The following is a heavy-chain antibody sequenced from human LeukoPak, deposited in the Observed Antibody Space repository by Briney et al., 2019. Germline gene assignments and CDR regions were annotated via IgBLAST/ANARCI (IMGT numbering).Heavy chain of an antibody. V-gene: IGHV1-2*02. D-gene: IGHD3-22*01. CDR3: AREVVVIPNWFDP. CDR1: GYTFTGYY. CDR2: INPNSGGT. Sequence: GASVKVSCKASGYTFTGYYMHWVRQAPGQGLEWMGWINPNSGGTNYAQKFQGRVTMTRDTSISTAYMELSRLRSDDTAVYYCAREVVVIPNWFDPWGQGTLVTVSS. J-gene: IGHJ5*02.